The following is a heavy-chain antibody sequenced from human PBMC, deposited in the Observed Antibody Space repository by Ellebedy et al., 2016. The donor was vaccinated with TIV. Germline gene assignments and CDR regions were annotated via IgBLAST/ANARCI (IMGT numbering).Heavy chain of an antibody. D-gene: IGHD3-10*01. CDR2: ISAYNGNT. CDR3: ARWGGNVLLWFGELGKRDYNWFDP. CDR1: GYTFTSYG. J-gene: IGHJ5*02. Sequence: ASVKVSCXASGYTFTSYGISWVRQAPGQGLEWMGWISAYNGNTNYAQKLQGRVTMTTDTSTSTAYMELRGLRSGDTAVYYCARWGGNVLLWFGELGKRDYNWFDPWGQGTLVTVSS. V-gene: IGHV1-18*04.